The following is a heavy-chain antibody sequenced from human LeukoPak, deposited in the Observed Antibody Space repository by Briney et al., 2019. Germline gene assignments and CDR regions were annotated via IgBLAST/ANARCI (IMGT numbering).Heavy chain of an antibody. CDR1: GFTFSSYW. Sequence: GGSLRLSCAASGFTFSSYWMHWVRQAPGKGLVWVSRINSDGSSTSYADSVKGRFTVSRDNAKNTLYLQMNSLRADDMAVYYCARDPGPAGWFDYWGQGTLVTVSS. V-gene: IGHV3-74*01. J-gene: IGHJ4*02. CDR2: INSDGSST. D-gene: IGHD2-2*01. CDR3: ARDPGPAGWFDY.